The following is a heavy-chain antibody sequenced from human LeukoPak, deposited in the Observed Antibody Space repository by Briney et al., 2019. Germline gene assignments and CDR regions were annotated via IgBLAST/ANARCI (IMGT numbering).Heavy chain of an antibody. Sequence: GGSLRLSCAASGFTLSSYDMNWVRQAPGKGLEWVSSISPSGSYIYYADSVKGRFTISRDSSKNSLYLQMNSLRAEDTAVYYCARDFPDWSGYYIFDCWGQGTLVTVSS. CDR1: GFTLSSYD. D-gene: IGHD3-3*01. CDR3: ARDFPDWSGYYIFDC. J-gene: IGHJ4*02. V-gene: IGHV3-21*01. CDR2: ISPSGSYI.